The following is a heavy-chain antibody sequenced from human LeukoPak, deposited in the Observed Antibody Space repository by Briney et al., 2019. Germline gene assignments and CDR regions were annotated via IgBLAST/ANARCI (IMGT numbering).Heavy chain of an antibody. Sequence: GGSLRLSCAASGFTFSSYGMHWVRQAPGKGLEWVAFIRYDGSNKYYADSVKGRFTISRDNSKNTLYLQMNSPRAEDTAVYYCAKAGYSYGHPPDYWGQGTLVTVSS. V-gene: IGHV3-30*02. D-gene: IGHD5-18*01. J-gene: IGHJ4*02. CDR1: GFTFSSYG. CDR3: AKAGYSYGHPPDY. CDR2: IRYDGSNK.